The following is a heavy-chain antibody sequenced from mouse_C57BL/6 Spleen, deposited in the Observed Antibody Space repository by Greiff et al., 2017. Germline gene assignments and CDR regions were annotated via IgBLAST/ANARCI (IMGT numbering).Heavy chain of an antibody. CDR3: ARDDYEGGFAY. CDR1: GFTFSSYA. J-gene: IGHJ3*01. Sequence: EVQRVESGGGLVKPGGSLKLSCAASGFTFSSYAMSWVRQTPEKRLEWVATISDGGSYTYYPDNVKGRFTISRDNAKNNLYLQMSHLKSEDTAMYYCARDDYEGGFAYWGQGTLVTVSA. CDR2: ISDGGSYT. V-gene: IGHV5-4*01. D-gene: IGHD2-4*01.